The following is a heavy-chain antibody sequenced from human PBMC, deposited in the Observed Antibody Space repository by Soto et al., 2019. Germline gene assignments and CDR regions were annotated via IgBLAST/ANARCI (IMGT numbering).Heavy chain of an antibody. CDR1: GFTFSSYS. V-gene: IGHV3-48*02. CDR3: ARDQDDLLLSGYRNLGYYYYGMDV. Sequence: EVQLVESGGGLVQPGGTLRLSCAASGFTFSSYSMNWVRQAPGKGLEWVSYISSSSSTIYYADSVKGRFTISRDNAKNSLYLQTNSLRDEDTAVYYYARDQDDLLLSGYRNLGYYYYGMDVWGQGTTVTVSS. J-gene: IGHJ6*02. CDR2: ISSSSSTI. D-gene: IGHD3-16*02.